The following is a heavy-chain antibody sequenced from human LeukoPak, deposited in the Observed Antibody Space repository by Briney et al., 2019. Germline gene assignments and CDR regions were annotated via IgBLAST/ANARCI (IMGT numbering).Heavy chain of an antibody. CDR2: IRGGADDT. CDR3: ATSGFSGYDHPS. V-gene: IGHV3-23*01. Sequence: GGSLRLSCAASGFSFRSYSMAWVRLAPGKGLEWVSVIRGGADDTSYADSVKGRFTISRDNSKNTLFLQMDGLRVEDTAVYYCATSGFSGYDHPSWGQGTLVTVSS. CDR1: GFSFRSYS. D-gene: IGHD5-12*01. J-gene: IGHJ5*02.